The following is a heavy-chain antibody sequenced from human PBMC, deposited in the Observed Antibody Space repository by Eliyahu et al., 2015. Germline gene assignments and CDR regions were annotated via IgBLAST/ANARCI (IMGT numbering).Heavy chain of an antibody. CDR2: ISAYNGNT. J-gene: IGHJ5*02. V-gene: IGHV1-18*01. Sequence: QVQLVQSGAEVKKPGASVKVSXKASGYTFXSYGISWVRQAPGQGLEWMGWISAYNGNTNYAQKLQGRVTMTTDTSTSTAYMELRSLRSDDTAVYYCARDHAGAIAVAGTNWFDPWGQGTLVTVSS. CDR3: ARDHAGAIAVAGTNWFDP. CDR1: GYTFXSYG. D-gene: IGHD6-19*01.